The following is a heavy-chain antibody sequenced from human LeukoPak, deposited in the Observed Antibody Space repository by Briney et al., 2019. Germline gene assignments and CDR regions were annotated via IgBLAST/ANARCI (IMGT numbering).Heavy chain of an antibody. V-gene: IGHV3-7*03. J-gene: IGHJ4*02. Sequence: GGSLRLSCAASGFTFSSYWMSWVRQAPGKGLEWVANINKDGGEKYYVDSVKGRFSISRDNAKNSLYLQMNSLRADDTAVYYCVKDSPPRYSGSPPAYWGQGTLVTVSS. CDR3: VKDSPPRYSGSPPAY. CDR1: GFTFSSYW. CDR2: INKDGGEK. D-gene: IGHD1-26*01.